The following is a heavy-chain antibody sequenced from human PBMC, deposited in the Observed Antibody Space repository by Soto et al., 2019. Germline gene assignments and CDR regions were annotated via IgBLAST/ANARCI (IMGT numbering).Heavy chain of an antibody. CDR3: AKALGYSSSSHYYSYYGMDV. CDR1: GFTSDDYT. V-gene: IGHV3-43*01. J-gene: IGHJ6*02. CDR2: ISWDGGST. Sequence: GGSLRLSCAASGFTSDDYTKHWVRQAPGKSLAWVSLISWDGGSTDYAYSVKDRFTISRDNSQNSLCRQMNSLRTEYTALYYCAKALGYSSSSHYYSYYGMDVWGQGTTVTVSS. D-gene: IGHD6-6*01.